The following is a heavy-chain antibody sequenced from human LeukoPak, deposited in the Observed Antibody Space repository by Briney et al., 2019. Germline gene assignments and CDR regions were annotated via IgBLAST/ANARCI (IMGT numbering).Heavy chain of an antibody. J-gene: IGHJ6*03. CDR1: GGSFSGYY. CDR3: ARGRVGEYHMDV. D-gene: IGHD2-15*01. CDR2: INHSGST. V-gene: IGHV4-34*01. Sequence: SETLSLTCAVYGGSFSGYYWSWIRQPPGKGLEWIGEINHSGSTNYNPSLKSRVTISVDTSKNQFSLKLSSVTAADTAVYYCARGRVGEYHMDVWGKGTTVPVSS.